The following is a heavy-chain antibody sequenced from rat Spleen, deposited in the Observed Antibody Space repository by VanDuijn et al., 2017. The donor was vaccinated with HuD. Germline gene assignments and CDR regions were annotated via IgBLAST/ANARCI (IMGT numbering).Heavy chain of an antibody. CDR3: VRANWDLYVMDA. Sequence: QVQLKESGPGLVQPSQTLSLTCAVSGFSLTRYHVSWVRQPPGKGLEWMGVIWPGGSTSYNSLLKSRLSISRDTSKSQVFLKMNSLQIEDTATYYCVRANWDLYVMDAWGQGTSVTVSS. V-gene: IGHV2-43*01. D-gene: IGHD5-1*01. CDR2: IWPGGST. J-gene: IGHJ4*01. CDR1: GFSLTRYH.